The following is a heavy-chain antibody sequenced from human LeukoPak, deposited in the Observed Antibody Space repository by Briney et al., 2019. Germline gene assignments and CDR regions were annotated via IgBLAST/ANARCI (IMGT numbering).Heavy chain of an antibody. V-gene: IGHV4-34*01. J-gene: IGHJ3*02. CDR2: INHSGST. CDR1: GGSFSGYY. D-gene: IGHD1-1*01. Sequence: SETLSLTCAVYGGSFSGYYWSWIRQPPGKGLEWIGEINHSGSTNYNPSLKSRVTISVDTSKNQFSLKLSSVTAADTAVYYCARGALERRVRHDAFDIWGQGTMVTLSS. CDR3: ARGALERRVRHDAFDI.